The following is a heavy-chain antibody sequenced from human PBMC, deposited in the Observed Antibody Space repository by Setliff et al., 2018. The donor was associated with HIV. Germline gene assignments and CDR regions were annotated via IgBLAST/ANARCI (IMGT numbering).Heavy chain of an antibody. J-gene: IGHJ4*02. CDR3: ARRMRYYDSSGYYGHYFDS. Sequence: PGESLKISCKASGYSFTNYWIGWVHQMPGKGLEWMGIIYPGDSDPRYSPSFQGQVTISADKSISTAYLQWSSLKASDTAMYYCARRMRYYDSSGYYGHYFDSWGQGTLVTVSS. D-gene: IGHD3-22*01. CDR2: IYPGDSDP. V-gene: IGHV5-51*07. CDR1: GYSFTNYW.